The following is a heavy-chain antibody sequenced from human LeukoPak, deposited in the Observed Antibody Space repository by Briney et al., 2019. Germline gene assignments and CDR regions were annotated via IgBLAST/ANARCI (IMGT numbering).Heavy chain of an antibody. CDR1: GGSISSGDYY. Sequence: SQTLSLTCTVSGGSISSGDYYWSWIRQPPGKGLEWIGYIYYSGSTYYNPSLKSRVTISVDTSKNQFSLKLSSVTAADTAVYYCARTYYDFWSGFQDAFDIWGQGTMVTVSS. CDR2: IYYSGST. CDR3: ARTYYDFWSGFQDAFDI. J-gene: IGHJ3*02. D-gene: IGHD3-3*01. V-gene: IGHV4-30-4*08.